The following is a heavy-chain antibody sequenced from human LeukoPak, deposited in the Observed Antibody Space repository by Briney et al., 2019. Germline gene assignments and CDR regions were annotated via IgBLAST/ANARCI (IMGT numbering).Heavy chain of an antibody. J-gene: IGHJ4*02. CDR3: ARLLTYYYDSSGYTWGY. D-gene: IGHD3-22*01. CDR1: GYSFTSYW. V-gene: IGHV5-51*01. CDR2: IYPGDSDT. Sequence: GESLKISCKGSGYSFTSYWIGWVRQMPGKGLEWMGIIYPGDSDTRYSPSFQGQVTVSADKSISTAYLQWSSLKASDTAMYYCARLLTYYYDSSGYTWGYWGQGTLVTVSS.